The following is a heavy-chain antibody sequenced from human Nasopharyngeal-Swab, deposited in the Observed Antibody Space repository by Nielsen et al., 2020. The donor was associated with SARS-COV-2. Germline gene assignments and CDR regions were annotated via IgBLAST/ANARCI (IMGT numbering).Heavy chain of an antibody. D-gene: IGHD3-22*01. CDR3: TYDSSGHYYYYMDV. V-gene: IGHV1-69*06. Sequence: WGRQAPGQGLEWMGGIIPIFGTANYAQKFQGRVTITADKSTSTAYMELSSLRSEDTAVYYCTYDSSGHYYYYMDVWGKGTTVTVSS. J-gene: IGHJ6*03. CDR2: IIPIFGTA.